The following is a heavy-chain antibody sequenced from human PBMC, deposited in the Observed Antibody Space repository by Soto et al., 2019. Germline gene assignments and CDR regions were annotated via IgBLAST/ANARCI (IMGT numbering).Heavy chain of an antibody. CDR3: AASYPTGWHSSWFDP. Sequence: PSETLSLTCTVSGGSISSGTYYLGWIRPPPGKGLEWIGNIYYSGSTYYNPSLNSRVTISVDTSKSQFSLKLTSVTAADTAVYYCAASYPTGWHSSWFDPWGQGTLVTVSS. CDR2: IYYSGST. J-gene: IGHJ5*02. D-gene: IGHD6-19*01. CDR1: GGSISSGTYY. V-gene: IGHV4-39*07.